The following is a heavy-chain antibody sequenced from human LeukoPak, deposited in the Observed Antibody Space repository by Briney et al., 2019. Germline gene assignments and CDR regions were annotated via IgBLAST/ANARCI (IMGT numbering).Heavy chain of an antibody. CDR3: ARATVTGDYFDY. Sequence: GGSLRLSCAASGFTFSDYYMSWIRQAPGKGLEWVLYISSSSSYTNYADSVKGRFTISRDNAKNSLYLQMNSLRAEDTAVYYCARATVTGDYFDYWGQGTLVTVSS. D-gene: IGHD4-17*01. J-gene: IGHJ4*02. CDR2: ISSSSSYT. V-gene: IGHV3-11*05. CDR1: GFTFSDYY.